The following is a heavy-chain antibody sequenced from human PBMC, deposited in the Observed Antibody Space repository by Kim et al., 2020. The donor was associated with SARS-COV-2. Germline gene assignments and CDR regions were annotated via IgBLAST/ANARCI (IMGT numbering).Heavy chain of an antibody. CDR1: GGSISSSSYY. D-gene: IGHD2-2*01. CDR2: IYYSGST. J-gene: IGHJ6*02. CDR3: ARQPNTDCSSTSCYGAYYYGMDV. Sequence: SETLSLTCTVSGGSISSSSYYWGWIRQPPGKGLEWIGSIYYSGSTYYNPSLKSRVTISVDTSKNQFSLKLSSVTAADTAVYYCARQPNTDCSSTSCYGAYYYGMDVWGQGTTVTVSS. V-gene: IGHV4-39*01.